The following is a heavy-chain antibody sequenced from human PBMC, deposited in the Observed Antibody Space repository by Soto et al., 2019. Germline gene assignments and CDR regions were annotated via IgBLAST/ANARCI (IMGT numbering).Heavy chain of an antibody. J-gene: IGHJ6*02. CDR2: MYHSGST. D-gene: IGHD4-17*01. CDR3: ARDYGGNEGGVSYYYYYGMDV. V-gene: IGHV4-30-2*01. CDR1: GGSISSGGYS. Sequence: TSETLSLTCAVSGGSISSGGYSWSWIRQPPGKGLEWIGYMYHSGSTYYNPSLKSRVTISVDTSKNQFSLKLSSVTAADTAVYYCARDYGGNEGGVSYYYYYGMDVWGQGTTVTVSS.